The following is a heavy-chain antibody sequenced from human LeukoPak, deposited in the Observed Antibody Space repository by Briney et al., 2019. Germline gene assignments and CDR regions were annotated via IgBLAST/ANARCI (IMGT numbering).Heavy chain of an antibody. CDR3: ARVRTPFRSYYYMDV. J-gene: IGHJ6*03. Sequence: GGSLRLSCAASGFTFSSYAMHWVRQAPGKGLEWVAVISYDGSNKYYADSVKGRFTISRDNSKNTLYRQMNSLRAEDTAVYYWARVRTPFRSYYYMDVWGKGTTVTVSS. CDR1: GFTFSSYA. CDR2: ISYDGSNK. V-gene: IGHV3-30-3*01. D-gene: IGHD3-10*01.